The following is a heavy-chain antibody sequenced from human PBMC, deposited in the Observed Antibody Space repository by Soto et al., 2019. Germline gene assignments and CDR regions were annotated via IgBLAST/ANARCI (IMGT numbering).Heavy chain of an antibody. Sequence: GGSLRLSCAASGFTFSSYSMNWVRQAPGKGLEWVSSISSSSSYIYYADSVKGRFTISRDNAKNSLYLQMNSLRAEDTAVYYCARDLGITCFDYWGQGTLVTVSS. CDR3: ARDLGITCFDY. CDR1: GFTFSSYS. D-gene: IGHD3-16*01. CDR2: ISSSSSYI. V-gene: IGHV3-21*01. J-gene: IGHJ4*02.